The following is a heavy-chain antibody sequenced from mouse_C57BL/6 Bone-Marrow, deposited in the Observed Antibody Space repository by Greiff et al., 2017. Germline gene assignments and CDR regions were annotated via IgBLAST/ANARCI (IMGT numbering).Heavy chain of an antibody. Sequence: EVQLQESGAELVRPGASVKLSCTASGFNIKDYYMHWVKQRPEQGLEWIGRIDPEDGDTEYAPKFQGKATMTAATSSNTAYLQRSSLTSEDTAVYYCTTGGNYWFAYWGQGTLVTVSA. CDR2: IDPEDGDT. J-gene: IGHJ3*01. CDR3: TTGGNYWFAY. D-gene: IGHD2-1*01. V-gene: IGHV14-1*01. CDR1: GFNIKDYY.